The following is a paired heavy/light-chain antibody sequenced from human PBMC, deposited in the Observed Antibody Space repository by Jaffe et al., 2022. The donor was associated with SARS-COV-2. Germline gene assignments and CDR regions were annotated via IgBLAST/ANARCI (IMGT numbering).Heavy chain of an antibody. J-gene: IGHJ4*02. CDR1: GGSISSDF. V-gene: IGHV4-59*01. CDR3: ARSPQRDFLYFDN. CDR2: IFYSGST. D-gene: IGHD2-21*02. Sequence: QVQLQESGPGLVKPSETLSLTCNVSGGSISSDFWSWIRQSPGKGLEWIGYIFYSGSTHYNPSLAGRVAISVDTSRTQFSLHLSFLTPADTAVYYCARSPQRDFLYFDNWGRGTLVTVSS.
Light chain of an antibody. Sequence: SYVLTQPPSVSVAPGQTASITCGGNNSGGKSVHWYQQKPGQAPVLVVYDESDRPSGIPERFSGSHSGHTATLTISRVEAGDEADYYCQVWDSRTNNYLFGPGTQVTVL. CDR3: QVWDSRTNNYL. J-gene: IGLJ1*01. CDR2: DES. V-gene: IGLV3-21*02. CDR1: NSGGKS.